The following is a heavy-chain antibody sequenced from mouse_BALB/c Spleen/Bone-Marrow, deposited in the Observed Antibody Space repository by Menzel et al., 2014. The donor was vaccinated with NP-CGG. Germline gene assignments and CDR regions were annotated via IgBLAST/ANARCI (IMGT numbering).Heavy chain of an antibody. Sequence: EVQLVESGAELVKPGASVKLSCTASGFNIKDTYMHWVKQRPEQGLEWIGRIDPANGNTKYDPKFQGKATITADPSSNTAYLQLSSLTSEHTAVYYCASYFYGSSTFAYWGQGTRVTVSA. D-gene: IGHD1-1*01. CDR3: ASYFYGSSTFAY. CDR2: IDPANGNT. V-gene: IGHV14-3*02. J-gene: IGHJ3*01. CDR1: GFNIKDTY.